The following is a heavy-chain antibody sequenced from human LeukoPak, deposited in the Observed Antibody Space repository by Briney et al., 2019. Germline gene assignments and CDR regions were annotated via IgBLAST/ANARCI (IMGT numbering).Heavy chain of an antibody. D-gene: IGHD5/OR15-5a*01. CDR1: GFTFTTYW. V-gene: IGHV3-7*03. Sequence: GGSLRLSCGASGFTFTTYWMNWVRQAPGKGLEWVANIKQDGSETYYVDSVKGRFTISRDNAKNSLYLQMNSLRAEDTAVYYCARDLVWHEDLGYYYYYGMDVWGQGTTVTVSS. CDR2: IKQDGSET. CDR3: ARDLVWHEDLGYYYYYGMDV. J-gene: IGHJ6*02.